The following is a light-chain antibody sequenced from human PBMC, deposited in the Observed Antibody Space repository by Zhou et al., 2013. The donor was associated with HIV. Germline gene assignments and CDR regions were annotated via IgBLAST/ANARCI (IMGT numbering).Light chain of an antibody. CDR1: NSDIGGYNY. CDR2: EVS. J-gene: IGLJ2*01. Sequence: QSALTQPPSASGSPGQSVTISCTGANSDIGGYNYVSWYQQHPGKAPKLILYEVSKRPSGVPDRFSGSNSGNTATLTISGTQAMDEADYYCQAWDSSTVVFGGGTKLTVL. CDR3: QAWDSSTVV. V-gene: IGLV2-8*01.